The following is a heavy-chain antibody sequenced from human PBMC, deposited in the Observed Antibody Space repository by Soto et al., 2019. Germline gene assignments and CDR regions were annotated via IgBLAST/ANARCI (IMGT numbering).Heavy chain of an antibody. V-gene: IGHV3-53*04. D-gene: IGHD2-2*01. CDR3: ASPYQLLNTVAFDI. CDR2: IYSGGST. Sequence: GGSLRLSCAASGFTVSSNYMSWVRQAPGKGLEWVSVIYSGGSTYYADSVKGRFTISRHNSKNTLYLQMNSLRAEDTAVYYCASPYQLLNTVAFDIWGQGTMVTVSS. J-gene: IGHJ3*02. CDR1: GFTVSSNY.